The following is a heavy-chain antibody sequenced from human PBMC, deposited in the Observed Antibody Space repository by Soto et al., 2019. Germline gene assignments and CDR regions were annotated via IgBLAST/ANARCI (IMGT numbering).Heavy chain of an antibody. CDR1: GGSVTNSSYY. J-gene: IGHJ4*02. CDR3: VSQRSTVPSHAYFDY. CDR2: VYYRGRS. V-gene: IGHV4-39*01. Sequence: SETLSLTCTVSGGSVTNSSYYWGWIRQSPGKGLEWIGSVYYRGRSYSNSSVKSRVTISVDTSKNRFSLSLSSVTASDTAVYFCVSQRSTVPSHAYFDYWGPGALVTVSS.